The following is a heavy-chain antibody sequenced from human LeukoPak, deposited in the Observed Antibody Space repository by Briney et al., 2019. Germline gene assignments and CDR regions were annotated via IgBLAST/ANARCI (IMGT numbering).Heavy chain of an antibody. CDR1: GGSISKYF. V-gene: IGHV4-59*01. Sequence: SETPSHTRSASGGSISKYFWSWIRQPPGKGLEWIGFIHHSGTKYSPSLKSRVTISLETSKNQFSLKVNSVTAADTAVYYCARDLERDVIGGFDPWGQGTVLTVSS. CDR2: IHHSGT. J-gene: IGHJ5*02. CDR3: ARDLERDVIGGFDP. D-gene: IGHD3-16*01.